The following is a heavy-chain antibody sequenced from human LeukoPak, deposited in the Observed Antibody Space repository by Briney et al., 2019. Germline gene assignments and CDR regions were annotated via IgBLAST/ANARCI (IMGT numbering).Heavy chain of an antibody. Sequence: SETLSLTCAVSGGSISSGGYSWSWIRQPPGKGLVWIGYIYHSGSTYYNPSLKSRVTISVDRSKNQFSLKLSSVTAADTAVYYCARASGYDSSGYNAEYFQHWGQGTLVTVSS. V-gene: IGHV4-30-2*01. D-gene: IGHD3-22*01. CDR2: IYHSGST. CDR3: ARASGYDSSGYNAEYFQH. CDR1: GGSISSGGYS. J-gene: IGHJ1*01.